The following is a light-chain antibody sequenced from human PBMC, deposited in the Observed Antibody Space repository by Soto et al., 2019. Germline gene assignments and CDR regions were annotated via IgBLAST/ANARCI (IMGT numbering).Light chain of an antibody. Sequence: QSVLTQPPSASGTPGQRVAISCSGSSPNIGTNTVSWYHQLPGTAPKLLIYRNNQRPSGVPERFSGSKSGTSASLAISGLQSEDEADYYCAAWDDSLHGPVFGGGTKVTVL. J-gene: IGLJ3*02. CDR3: AAWDDSLHGPV. V-gene: IGLV1-44*01. CDR2: RNN. CDR1: SPNIGTNT.